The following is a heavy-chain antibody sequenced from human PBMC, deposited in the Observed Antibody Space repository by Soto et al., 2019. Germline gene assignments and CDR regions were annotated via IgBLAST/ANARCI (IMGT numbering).Heavy chain of an antibody. CDR1: GGSFSGYY. D-gene: IGHD6-13*01. Sequence: QVQLQQWGAGLLKPSETLSLTCAVYGGSFSGYYWSWIRQPPGKGLEWIGEINHSGSTNYNPSLKSRVTISVDTSKNQCTLKLSSVTAADTAVYYCARVGIAAAGLSYYYYYYGMDVWGQGTTVTVSS. CDR3: ARVGIAAAGLSYYYYYYGMDV. V-gene: IGHV4-34*01. J-gene: IGHJ6*02. CDR2: INHSGST.